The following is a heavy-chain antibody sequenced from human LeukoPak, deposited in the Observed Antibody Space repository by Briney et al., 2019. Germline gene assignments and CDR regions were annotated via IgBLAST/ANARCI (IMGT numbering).Heavy chain of an antibody. V-gene: IGHV1-69*04. D-gene: IGHD5-24*01. J-gene: IGHJ3*02. CDR1: GGTFSSYA. Sequence: GASVKVSCKASGGTFSSYAISWVRQAPGQGLEWMGRIIPILGIANYAQKFQGRVTITADKSTSTAYMELSSLRSEDTAVYYCARGPDGYNWDIWGQGTMVTVSS. CDR3: ARGPDGYNWDI. CDR2: IIPILGIA.